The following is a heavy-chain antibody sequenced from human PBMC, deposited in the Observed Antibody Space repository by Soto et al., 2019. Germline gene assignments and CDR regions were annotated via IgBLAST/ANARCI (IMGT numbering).Heavy chain of an antibody. CDR2: INHSGST. CDR3: ARAAPSSIVVVPARRRNWFDH. V-gene: IGHV4-34*01. J-gene: IGHJ5*02. D-gene: IGHD2-2*01. CDR1: GGSFSGYY. Sequence: SETLSLTCAVYGGSFSGYYWSWIRQPPGKGLEWIGEINHSGSTNYNPSLKSRVTISVDTSKNQFSLKLSSVTAADTAVYYCARAAPSSIVVVPARRRNWFDHWGQGTLVTVSS.